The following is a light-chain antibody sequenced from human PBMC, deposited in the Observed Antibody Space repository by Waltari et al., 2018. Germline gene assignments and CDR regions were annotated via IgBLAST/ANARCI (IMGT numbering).Light chain of an antibody. CDR2: KDS. V-gene: IGLV1-47*01. CDR1: SSNIGGNY. CDR3: ATWDDSLSGYV. Sequence: QSVLTQPPSASGTPGPTVTISCSGSSSNIGGNYVFWFHQLPGTAPKVLIYKDSQRPSGVPDRFSGSKSGTSASLAISGLRSEDEADYYCATWDDSLSGYVFGSGTKVTVL. J-gene: IGLJ1*01.